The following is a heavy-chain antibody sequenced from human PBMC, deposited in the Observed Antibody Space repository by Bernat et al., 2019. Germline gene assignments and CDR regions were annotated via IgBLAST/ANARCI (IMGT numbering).Heavy chain of an antibody. Sequence: QVQLVQSGAEVKKPGASVKVSCKASGYTFTSYGISWVRQAPGQGLEWMGWISAYNGNTNYAQKLQGRVTMTTDTSTSTAYMELRSLRSDDTAVYYCARFEDGPYCGGDCYMHFQHWGQGTLVTVSS. CDR1: GYTFTSYG. D-gene: IGHD2-21*01. J-gene: IGHJ1*01. V-gene: IGHV1-18*04. CDR2: ISAYNGNT. CDR3: ARFEDGPYCGGDCYMHFQH.